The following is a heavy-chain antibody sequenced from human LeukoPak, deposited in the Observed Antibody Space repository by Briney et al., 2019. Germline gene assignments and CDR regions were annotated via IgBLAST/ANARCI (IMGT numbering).Heavy chain of an antibody. CDR3: AGHHQAYSRTY. CDR2: MSTDGSSK. V-gene: IGHV3-74*01. CDR1: GFPFSSYS. Sequence: GGSLRLSCAASGFPFSSYSMHWVRQAPGKGLVWVSRMSTDGSSKTYADSVKGRFTISRDNAKNTLSLQMNSLRAEDTAVYYCAGHHQAYSRTYWGQGTLVTDSS. J-gene: IGHJ4*02. D-gene: IGHD6-13*01.